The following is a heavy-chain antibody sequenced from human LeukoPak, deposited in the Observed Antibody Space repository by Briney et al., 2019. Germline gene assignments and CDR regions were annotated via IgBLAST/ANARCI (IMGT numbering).Heavy chain of an antibody. J-gene: IGHJ4*02. CDR1: GGSISSSSYY. Sequence: SETLSLTCTVSGGSISSSSYYWGWIRQPPGKGLEWIGSIYYSGSTYYNPSLKSRVTISVDTSKNQFSLKLSSVTAADTAVYYCARHGKGGSTSQQLGGEVDYWGQGTLVTVSS. CDR2: IYYSGST. CDR3: ARHGKGGSTSQQLGGEVDY. V-gene: IGHV4-39*01. D-gene: IGHD2-2*01.